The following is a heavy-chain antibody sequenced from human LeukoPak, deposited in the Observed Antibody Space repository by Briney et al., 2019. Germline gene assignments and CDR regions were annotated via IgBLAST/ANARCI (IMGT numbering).Heavy chain of an antibody. CDR2: IYTSGST. V-gene: IGHV4-4*09. J-gene: IGHJ4*02. CDR3: ARENPYYYDSSGPIDY. Sequence: PSETLFLTCTVSGGSISSYYWSWIRQPPGKGLEWIGYIYTSGSTNYNPSLKSRVTISVDTSKNQFSLKLSSVTAADTAVYYCARENPYYYDSSGPIDYWGQGTLVTVSS. CDR1: GGSISSYY. D-gene: IGHD3-22*01.